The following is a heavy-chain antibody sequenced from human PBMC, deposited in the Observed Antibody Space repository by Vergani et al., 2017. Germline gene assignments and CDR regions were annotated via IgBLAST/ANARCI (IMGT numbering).Heavy chain of an antibody. CDR1: GGSISSYY. J-gene: IGHJ3*02. CDR3: ARSLGVGLYGSNPNDAFDI. D-gene: IGHD4-23*01. Sequence: QVQLQESGPGLVKPSETLSLTCTVSGGSISSYYWSWIRQPAGKGLEWIGRIYTSGSPNYNPSLKSRVIMSGDTSKTQFSLKRSSGTAADTSVYYCARSLGVGLYGSNPNDAFDIWGQGTMVTVSS. V-gene: IGHV4-4*07. CDR2: IYTSGSP.